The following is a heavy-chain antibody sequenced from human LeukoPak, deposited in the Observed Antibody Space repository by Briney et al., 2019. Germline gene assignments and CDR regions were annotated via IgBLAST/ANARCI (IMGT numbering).Heavy chain of an antibody. D-gene: IGHD3-16*01. CDR3: ARGRRILGGPENAGDFFDF. CDR2: INPNSGAT. V-gene: IGHV1-2*02. CDR1: GYTLTDYY. Sequence: ASVKVSCKASGYTLTDYYLHWVRQAPGQGLKWMGWINPNSGATHYVQSFQARVTMTRDTSIASSYMELTGLESDDTAVYYCARGRRILGGPENAGDFFDFWGQGSLVTVSS. J-gene: IGHJ4*01.